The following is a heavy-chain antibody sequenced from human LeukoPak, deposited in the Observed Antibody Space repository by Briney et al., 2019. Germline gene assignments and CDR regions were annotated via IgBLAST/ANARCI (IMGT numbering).Heavy chain of an antibody. CDR2: INPSGGST. Sequence: GASVKVSCKASGYTFTSYYMHWVRQAPGQGLEWMGIINPSGGSTSYAQNFQGRVTLTTETSTTTAHMELRDLRSDDTAVYYCARDGLGSWGSYRELDSWGQGTLVTVSS. CDR3: ARDGLGSWGSYRELDS. D-gene: IGHD3-16*02. CDR1: GYTFTSYY. J-gene: IGHJ4*02. V-gene: IGHV1-46*01.